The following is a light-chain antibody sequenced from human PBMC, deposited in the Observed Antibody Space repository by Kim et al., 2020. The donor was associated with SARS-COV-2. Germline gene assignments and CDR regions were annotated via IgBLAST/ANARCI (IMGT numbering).Light chain of an antibody. V-gene: IGKV3-15*01. J-gene: IGKJ4*01. CDR1: QSVSSS. CDR3: HQYNNWPLT. CDR2: GAS. Sequence: EIVMTQSPATLSVSPGERATLSCRAGQSVSSSLALYQQKPGQAPRLLIYGASTRATGIPARFSGSGSETEFTLTISSLQSEDFAVYYCHQYNNWPLTFGGGTKVDIK.